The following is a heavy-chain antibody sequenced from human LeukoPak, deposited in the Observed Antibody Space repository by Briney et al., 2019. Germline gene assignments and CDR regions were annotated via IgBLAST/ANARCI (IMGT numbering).Heavy chain of an antibody. CDR2: ISSSSSYI. Sequence: GGSLRLSCAASGFTFSSYSMNWVRQAPEKGLEWVPSISSSSSYIYYADSVKGRFTISRDNAKNSLYLQMNSLRAEDTAVYYCARPLWFGEQDAFDIWGQGTMVTVSS. CDR1: GFTFSSYS. D-gene: IGHD3-10*01. V-gene: IGHV3-21*01. CDR3: ARPLWFGEQDAFDI. J-gene: IGHJ3*02.